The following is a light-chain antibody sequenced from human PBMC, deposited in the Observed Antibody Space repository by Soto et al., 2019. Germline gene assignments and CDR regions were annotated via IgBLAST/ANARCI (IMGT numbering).Light chain of an antibody. V-gene: IGKV3-15*01. Sequence: EXXMTQSXATLXVSPGEGATLSCXAXQSVSSNLAWYQQKPGQAPRLLIYGASTRATGIPVRFSGSASGTEFTLTISSLQSEDFAVYYCQQYNKWPLTFGGGTKVEIK. CDR3: QQYNKWPLT. CDR2: GAS. J-gene: IGKJ4*01. CDR1: QSVSSN.